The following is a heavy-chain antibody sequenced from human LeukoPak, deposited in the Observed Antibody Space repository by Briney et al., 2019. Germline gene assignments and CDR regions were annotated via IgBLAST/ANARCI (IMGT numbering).Heavy chain of an antibody. J-gene: IGHJ5*02. CDR3: ARGTYTLFDP. CDR2: INHSGST. CDR1: GASISSYY. V-gene: IGHV4-34*01. Sequence: SETLSLTCTVSGASISSYYWSWIRQPAGKGLEWIGEINHSGSTNYNPSLKSRVTISVDTSKNQFSLKLSSVTAADTAVYYCARGTYTLFDPWGQGTLVTVSS.